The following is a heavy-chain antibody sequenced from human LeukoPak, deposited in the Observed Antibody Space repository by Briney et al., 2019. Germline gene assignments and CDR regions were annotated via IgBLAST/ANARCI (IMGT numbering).Heavy chain of an antibody. CDR1: GGAFSSYA. CDR3: ARGVSSGWYLIGPFDAFDI. J-gene: IGHJ3*02. Sequence: SVKVSCKASGGAFSSYAISWVRQAPGQGLEWMGGIIPIFGTANYAQKFQGRVTITTDESTSTAYMELSSLRSEDTAVYYCARGVSSGWYLIGPFDAFDIWGQGTMVTVSS. D-gene: IGHD6-19*01. V-gene: IGHV1-69*05. CDR2: IIPIFGTA.